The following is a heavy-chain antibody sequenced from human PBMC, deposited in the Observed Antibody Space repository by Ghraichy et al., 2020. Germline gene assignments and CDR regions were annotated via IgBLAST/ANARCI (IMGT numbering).Heavy chain of an antibody. CDR1: GFTFSDYY. D-gene: IGHD1-26*01. Sequence: GGSLRPSCAASGFTFSDYYMSWIRQAPGKGLEWVSSISSSGGTIYYADSVKGRFTISRDNAKNSLYLQMNSLRAEDTAVYYCARRGTRGSSRFFDYWGQGTLLTGSS. J-gene: IGHJ4*02. CDR3: ARRGTRGSSRFFDY. V-gene: IGHV3-11*04. CDR2: ISSSGGTI.